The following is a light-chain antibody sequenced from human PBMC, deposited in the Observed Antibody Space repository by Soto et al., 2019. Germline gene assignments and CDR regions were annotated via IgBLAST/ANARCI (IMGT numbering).Light chain of an antibody. V-gene: IGKV3-15*01. Sequence: EIVMTQSPATLSVSPGERATLSCRASQSVSSDLAWYHQKPGQAPRLLIYDASTRATGIPARFSGSGSGTEFTLTINSLQSEDSAVYYCQQYNNWPRTFGQGTKVEIK. CDR3: QQYNNWPRT. J-gene: IGKJ1*01. CDR1: QSVSSD. CDR2: DAS.